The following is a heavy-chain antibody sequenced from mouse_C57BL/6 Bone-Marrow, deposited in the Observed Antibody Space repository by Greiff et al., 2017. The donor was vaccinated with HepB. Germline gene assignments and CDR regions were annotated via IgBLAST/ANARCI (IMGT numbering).Heavy chain of an antibody. Sequence: EVKLMESGGGLVKPGGSLKLSCAASGFTFSSYAMPWVRQTPEKRLEWVATISDGGSYTDYPDNVKGRFTISRDNAKNNLYLQMSHLKSEDTAMYYGDSGGPTIVTTWYVDVWGTGTTVTVSS. CDR3: DSGGPTIVTTWYVDV. CDR2: ISDGGSYT. CDR1: GFTFSSYA. D-gene: IGHD2-5*01. V-gene: IGHV5-4*03. J-gene: IGHJ1*03.